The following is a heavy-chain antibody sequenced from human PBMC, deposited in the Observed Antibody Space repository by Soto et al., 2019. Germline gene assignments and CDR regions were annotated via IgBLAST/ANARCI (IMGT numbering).Heavy chain of an antibody. J-gene: IGHJ4*02. CDR2: IKSKTDGGTT. Sequence: GGSLRLSCAASGFTFSNAWMSWVRQAPGKGLEWVGRIKSKTDGGTTDYAAPVKGRFTISRDDSKNTLYLQMNSLKTEDTAVYYGTTAPPEYISSYYFDYWGQGTLVTVSS. CDR3: TTAPPEYISSYYFDY. D-gene: IGHD6-6*01. CDR1: GFTFSNAW. V-gene: IGHV3-15*01.